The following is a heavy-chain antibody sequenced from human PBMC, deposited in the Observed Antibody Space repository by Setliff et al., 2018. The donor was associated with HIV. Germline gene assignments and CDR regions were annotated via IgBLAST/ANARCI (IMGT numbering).Heavy chain of an antibody. D-gene: IGHD3-10*01. CDR1: GFTFSSVA. V-gene: IGHV3-30*16. CDR2: MSSDGGEK. Sequence: GGSLRLSCAASGFTFSSVAMHWVRQAPGKGLEWVATMSSDGGEKYYVDSVKGRFTISRDNAKNSMYLQMNTLRVEDTATYYCARARGSVGYYGSGTMYHMDVWGKGTTVTVSS. J-gene: IGHJ6*03. CDR3: ARARGSVGYYGSGTMYHMDV.